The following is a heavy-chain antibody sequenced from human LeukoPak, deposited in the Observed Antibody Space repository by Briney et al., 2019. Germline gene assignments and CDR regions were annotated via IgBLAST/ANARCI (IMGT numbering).Heavy chain of an antibody. CDR2: IYHSGST. J-gene: IGHJ4*02. CDR3: ARGVSLVVPVPR. D-gene: IGHD3-22*01. V-gene: IGHV4-38-2*01. Sequence: SETLSLTCAVSGYSISSGYYWGWIRQPPGKGLEWIGSIYHSGSTYYNPSLKSRVTISVDTSKNQFSLKLSSVTAADTAVYYCARGVSLVVPVPRWGQGTLVTVSS. CDR1: GYSISSGYY.